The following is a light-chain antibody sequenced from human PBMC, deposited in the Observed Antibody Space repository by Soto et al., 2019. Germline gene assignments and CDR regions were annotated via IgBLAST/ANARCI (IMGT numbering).Light chain of an antibody. V-gene: IGKV3-15*01. CDR3: QHYNNGPPLT. J-gene: IGKJ4*01. Sequence: EVVMTQSPATLSVAPGERATVSCRASQSISSNLAWYQQKPGQAPRLLIYDAATRVPGIPDRFSGSGSGTEFALTLSSLQSEDAAIYYCQHYNNGPPLTFGGGTKVEIK. CDR1: QSISSN. CDR2: DAA.